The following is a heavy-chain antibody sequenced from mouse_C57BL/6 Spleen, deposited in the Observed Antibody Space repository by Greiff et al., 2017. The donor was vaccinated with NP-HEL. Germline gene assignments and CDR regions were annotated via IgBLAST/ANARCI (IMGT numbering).Heavy chain of an antibody. V-gene: IGHV5-6*02. CDR1: GFTFSSYG. CDR3: ARRGTTVVDPFDY. D-gene: IGHD1-1*01. CDR2: ISSGGSYT. Sequence: EVKLVESGGDLVKPGGSLKLSCAASGFTFSSYGMSWVRQTPDKRLEWVATISSGGSYTYYPDSVKGRFTISRDNAKNTLYLQMSSLKSEDTAMYYCARRGTTVVDPFDYWGQGTTLTVSS. J-gene: IGHJ2*01.